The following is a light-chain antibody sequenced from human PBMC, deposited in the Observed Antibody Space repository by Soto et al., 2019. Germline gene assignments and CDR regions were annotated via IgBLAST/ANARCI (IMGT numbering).Light chain of an antibody. V-gene: IGKV1-39*01. Sequence: DIQMTQSPSSLSASVGDRVTITCRASQSINTCLNWYQQRPGRAPKLLIYGASNLQSGVPSGFSGSGSGTDFALTISSLQPDDFATYYCQQSYSTPYTFGQGTKLEIK. CDR2: GAS. CDR1: QSINTC. CDR3: QQSYSTPYT. J-gene: IGKJ2*01.